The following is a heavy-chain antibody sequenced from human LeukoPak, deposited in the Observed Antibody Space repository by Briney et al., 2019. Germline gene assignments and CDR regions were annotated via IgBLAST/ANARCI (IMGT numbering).Heavy chain of an antibody. D-gene: IGHD3-22*01. CDR2: IYHSGST. CDR1: GYSISSGYY. Sequence: SSETLSLTCAVSGYSISSGYYWGWIRQPPGKGLEWIGSIYHSGSTYYNPSLKSRVTISVDTSKNQFSLKLSSVTAADTAVYYCARHKTPRSSGYCYWGQGTLVTVSS. J-gene: IGHJ4*02. CDR3: ARHKTPRSSGYCY. V-gene: IGHV4-38-2*01.